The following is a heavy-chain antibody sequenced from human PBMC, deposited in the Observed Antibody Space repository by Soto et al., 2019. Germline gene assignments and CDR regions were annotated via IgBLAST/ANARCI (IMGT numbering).Heavy chain of an antibody. Sequence: ASVKVSCKASGYTFTSYAMHWVRQAPGQRLEWMGWINTGNGNTKYSQKFQGRVTITRDTSASTAYMELSSLRSEDTAVYYCARDDVVVVVAATIGVPQKNAYNWFDPWGQGTLVTVSS. D-gene: IGHD2-15*01. CDR2: INTGNGNT. CDR1: GYTFTSYA. CDR3: ARDDVVVVVAATIGVPQKNAYNWFDP. V-gene: IGHV1-3*04. J-gene: IGHJ5*02.